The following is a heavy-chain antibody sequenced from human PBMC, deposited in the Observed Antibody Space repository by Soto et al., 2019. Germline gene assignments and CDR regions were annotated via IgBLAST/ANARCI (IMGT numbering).Heavy chain of an antibody. D-gene: IGHD2-21*02. CDR3: ARDHLILPAHDFFYGSDV. CDR1: GFTLSMYS. CDR2: IPQDGSDG. V-gene: IGHV3-7*03. J-gene: IGHJ6*02. Sequence: DVQLKESGGGLVQPGQSLRLSCEVSGFTLSMYSMTWVRQAPGKGLEWVAKIPQDGSDGHCLDSVKGRFTISRDNAKNSVYLQMNSLRADDTAVYYCARDHLILPAHDFFYGSDVWGQGAKVTVSS.